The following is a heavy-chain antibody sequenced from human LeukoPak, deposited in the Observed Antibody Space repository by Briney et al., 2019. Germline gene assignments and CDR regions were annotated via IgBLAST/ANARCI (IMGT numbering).Heavy chain of an antibody. CDR3: ARDHGSQDSGVWYVFDY. V-gene: IGHV3-23*01. Sequence: GVSLRLSCTASGFTPNHYAMSWVLQAPGKGLECFASINHLGHTFYAASVKGRFTISRDKSRNTLFLQMNSLRADDTAHYFCARDHGSQDSGVWYVFDYWGRGTPVTVSS. CDR1: GFTPNHYA. J-gene: IGHJ4*02. CDR2: INHLGHT. D-gene: IGHD6-19*01.